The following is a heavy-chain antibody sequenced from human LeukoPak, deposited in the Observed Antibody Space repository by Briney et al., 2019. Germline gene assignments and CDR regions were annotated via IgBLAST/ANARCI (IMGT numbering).Heavy chain of an antibody. CDR1: GGSISSYY. Sequence: PSETLSLTCSVSGGSISSYYWSWIRQPPGKGLGWIGEINHSGSTNYNPSLKSRVTISVDTSKNQFSLKLSSVTAADTAVYYCARVGVLDTAMPIYYFDYWGQGTLVTVSS. D-gene: IGHD5-18*01. CDR2: INHSGST. J-gene: IGHJ4*02. V-gene: IGHV4-34*01. CDR3: ARVGVLDTAMPIYYFDY.